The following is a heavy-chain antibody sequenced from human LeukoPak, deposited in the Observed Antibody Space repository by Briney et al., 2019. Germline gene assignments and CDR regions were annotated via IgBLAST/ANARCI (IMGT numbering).Heavy chain of an antibody. CDR2: ISGGGDGT. J-gene: IGHJ4*02. CDR3: AKDHSADGWPTFEY. V-gene: IGHV3-23*01. D-gene: IGHD5-24*01. CDR1: GFSFSSYA. Sequence: PGGSLRLSCAASGFSFSSYAMSWVRQAPGKGLECFSIISGGGDGTYYADSVKGRFTISRDNSKNTLYLQMNSLRAEDTAVYYCAKDHSADGWPTFEYWGRGTLVSVSS.